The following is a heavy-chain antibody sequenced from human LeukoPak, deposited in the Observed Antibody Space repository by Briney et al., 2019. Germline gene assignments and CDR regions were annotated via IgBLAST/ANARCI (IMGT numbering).Heavy chain of an antibody. CDR2: IYYSGST. CDR1: GGSTSSSSYY. V-gene: IGHV4-39*01. Sequence: SETLSLTCTVSGGSTSSSSYYWGWIRQPPGKGLEWIGSIYYSGSTYYNPSLKSRVTISVDTSKNQFSLKLRSVTAADTAVYYCARTLYPWNFDYWGQGILVTVSS. J-gene: IGHJ4*02. CDR3: ARTLYPWNFDY. D-gene: IGHD2-2*02.